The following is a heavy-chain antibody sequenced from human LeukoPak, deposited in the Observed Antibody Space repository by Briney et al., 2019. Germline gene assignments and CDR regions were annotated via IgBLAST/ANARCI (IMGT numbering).Heavy chain of an antibody. Sequence: ASVKVSCKASGYTFTSYGISWVRQTPGQGLYWMGSISAYNGNTNYAQKLQGRVTMSTDTSTSTAYMELRSLRSDDTAVYYCARDKGRFLEWLLLGDSPIDPWGQGTLVTVSS. CDR3: ARDKGRFLEWLLLGDSPIDP. V-gene: IGHV1-18*01. CDR2: ISAYNGNT. J-gene: IGHJ5*02. D-gene: IGHD3-3*01. CDR1: GYTFTSYG.